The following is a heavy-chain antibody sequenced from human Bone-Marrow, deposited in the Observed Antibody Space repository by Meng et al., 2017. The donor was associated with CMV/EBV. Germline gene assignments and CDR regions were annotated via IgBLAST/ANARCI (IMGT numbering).Heavy chain of an antibody. V-gene: IGHV1-69*10. Sequence: SVKVSCKASGGTFSSYAISWVRQAPGQGLEWMGEIIPILGIANYAQKFQGRVTITADKSPSTAYMELSSLRSEDTAVYYCASLAAAGANGFDPWGQGTLVTVSS. CDR3: ASLAAAGANGFDP. CDR1: GGTFSSYA. CDR2: IIPILGIA. J-gene: IGHJ5*02. D-gene: IGHD6-13*01.